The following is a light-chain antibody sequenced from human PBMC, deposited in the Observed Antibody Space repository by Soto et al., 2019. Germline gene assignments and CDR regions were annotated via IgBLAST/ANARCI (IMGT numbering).Light chain of an antibody. CDR2: AAS. CDR1: HDITYY. J-gene: IGKJ2*01. Sequence: DIQMTQSPSSLSASVGDSVTITCRASHDITYYLAWYQYKPGKAPKLLIYAASTLKSGVPSRFSGSGSGTDFALTITSLQPDDFATYYCQQSYLTLPYTFGQGTRLEIK. V-gene: IGKV1-27*01. CDR3: QQSYLTLPYT.